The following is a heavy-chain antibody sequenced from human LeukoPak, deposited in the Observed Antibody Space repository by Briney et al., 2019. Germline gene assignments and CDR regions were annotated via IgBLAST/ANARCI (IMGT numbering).Heavy chain of an antibody. V-gene: IGHV4-59*01. J-gene: IGHJ3*02. Sequence: SETLSLTCTVSGGSISSYYWSWIRQPPGKGLEWIGYIYCSGSTNYNPSLKSRVTISVDTSKNQFSLKLSSVTAADTAVYYCARTPKGAFDIWGQGTMVTVSS. CDR3: ARTPKGAFDI. CDR2: IYCSGST. CDR1: GGSISSYY.